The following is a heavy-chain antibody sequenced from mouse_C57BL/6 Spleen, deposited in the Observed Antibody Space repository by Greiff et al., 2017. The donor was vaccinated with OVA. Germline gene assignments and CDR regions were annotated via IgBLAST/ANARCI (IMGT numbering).Heavy chain of an antibody. Sequence: VQLQQSGAELVKPGASVKISCKASGYAFSSSWMNWVKQRPGKGLEWIGQIYPGDGDTNYNGKFKGKATLTADKSSSTAYMQLSSLTSEDSAVYFCARYYYGSSPYFDYWGQGTTLTVSA. CDR2: IYPGDGDT. CDR3: ARYYYGSSPYFDY. J-gene: IGHJ2*01. CDR1: GYAFSSSW. V-gene: IGHV1-80*01. D-gene: IGHD1-1*01.